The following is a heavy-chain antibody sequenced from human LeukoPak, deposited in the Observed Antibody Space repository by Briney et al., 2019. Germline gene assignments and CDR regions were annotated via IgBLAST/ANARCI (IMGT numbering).Heavy chain of an antibody. D-gene: IGHD4-17*01. CDR3: ASGLVGDYDY. V-gene: IGHV4-30-4*08. Sequence: SETLSLTCTVSGTSISRGDSYWSWVRQPPGKGLEWIGYIYHSGSTYYNPSLKSRVTISVDRSKNQFSLKLSSVTAADTAVYYCASGLVGDYDYWGQGTLVTVSS. J-gene: IGHJ4*02. CDR1: GTSISRGDSY. CDR2: IYHSGST.